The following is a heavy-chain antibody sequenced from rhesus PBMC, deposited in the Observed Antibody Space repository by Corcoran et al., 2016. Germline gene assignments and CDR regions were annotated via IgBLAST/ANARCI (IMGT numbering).Heavy chain of an antibody. D-gene: IGHD4-29*01. Sequence: EVQLVESGAGLFQPGGSLRLPCESAVVTFRHSGMNGVRQAPGKGLEWVARIKRTVDGEAADYAASVTGRFTISRDDSKNKLYLQMNSLKPEDTAVYYCTADYGNYFDYWGQGVLVTVSS. CDR3: TADYGNYFDY. CDR1: VVTFRHSG. CDR2: IKRTVDGEAA. V-gene: IGHV3-30*02. J-gene: IGHJ4*01.